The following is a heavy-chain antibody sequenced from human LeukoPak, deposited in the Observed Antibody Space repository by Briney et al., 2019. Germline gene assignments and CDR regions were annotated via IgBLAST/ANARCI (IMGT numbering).Heavy chain of an antibody. V-gene: IGHV3-21*06. Sequence: GGSLRLSCEASGFAFSNYGMNWVRQAPGKGLEWVSFTDTSGNYIYYGDSVKGRFTISRVNARNLLFLQMNGLRAEDTAVYYCARGRSITLLRGVAMSDGFDIWGQGAMVAVSS. CDR1: GFAFSNYG. CDR2: TDTSGNYI. J-gene: IGHJ3*02. D-gene: IGHD3-10*01. CDR3: ARGRSITLLRGVAMSDGFDI.